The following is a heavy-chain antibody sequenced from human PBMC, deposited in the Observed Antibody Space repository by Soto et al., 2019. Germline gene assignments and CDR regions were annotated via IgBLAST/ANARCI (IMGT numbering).Heavy chain of an antibody. CDR1: GGSIRSYY. D-gene: IGHD2-2*01. J-gene: IGHJ3*02. V-gene: IGHV4-59*01. CDR3: ARVSITGRAFDI. Sequence: QVQLQESGPGLVKPSETLSLTCTVSGGSIRSYYCSWIRQPPGKGLEWIGYLYYSGSTNYYPSVKSRVTIAVDTSKNHFSLKLSSVTAADAAVYYCARVSITGRAFDIWGQGTMVTVSS. CDR2: LYYSGST.